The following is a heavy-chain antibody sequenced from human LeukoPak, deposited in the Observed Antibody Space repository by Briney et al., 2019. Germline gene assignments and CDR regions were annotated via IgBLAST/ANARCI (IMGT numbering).Heavy chain of an antibody. D-gene: IGHD4-17*01. CDR2: ISSSSSYI. Sequence: GGSLRLSCAASGFTFRSYSMNWVRQAPGKGLEWVSSISSSSSYIYYADSVKGRFTISRDNAKNTLYLQMNSLRAEDTAVYYCARDTDTVTTILGYWGQGTLVTVSS. CDR3: ARDTDTVTTILGY. CDR1: GFTFRSYS. V-gene: IGHV3-21*01. J-gene: IGHJ4*02.